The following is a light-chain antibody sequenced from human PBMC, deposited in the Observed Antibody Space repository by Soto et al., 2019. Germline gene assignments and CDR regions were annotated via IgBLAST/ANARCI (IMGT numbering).Light chain of an antibody. V-gene: IGKV3-20*01. CDR1: QSVSSSY. CDR3: QQYGSSPLT. J-gene: IGKJ3*01. Sequence: EIVLTQSPGTLSLSPGEIATLSCRASQSVSSSYLAWYQQKPGQAPRLLIYGASSRATGIPDRFSGSGSGTEFTLTISRLEPEDLAVYYGQQYGSSPLTIGPGTKVDIK. CDR2: GAS.